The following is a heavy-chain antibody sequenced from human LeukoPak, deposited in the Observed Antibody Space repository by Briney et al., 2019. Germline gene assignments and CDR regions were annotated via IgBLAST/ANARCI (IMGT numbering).Heavy chain of an antibody. D-gene: IGHD3-9*01. CDR1: GGTFSSYA. Sequence: SVKVSCKASGGTFSSYAISWVRQAPGQGLEWMGGIIPIFGTANYAQKFQGRVTITADESTSTAYMELSSLRSEDTAVYYCARGLGYFDWLPSYYWGQGTLVTVSS. CDR2: IIPIFGTA. V-gene: IGHV1-69*13. J-gene: IGHJ4*02. CDR3: ARGLGYFDWLPSYY.